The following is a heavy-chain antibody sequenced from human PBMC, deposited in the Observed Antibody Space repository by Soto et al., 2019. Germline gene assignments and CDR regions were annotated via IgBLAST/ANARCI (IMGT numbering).Heavy chain of an antibody. D-gene: IGHD4-17*01. CDR2: IYNDGST. CDR1: GFTVSSNY. Sequence: EVQLVESGGGLVQPGGSLRLSCAASGFTVSSNYMTWVRQAPGKGLEWVSVIYNDGSTYYADSVKGRFTISRHNSKNTLYLQLNSLRAEDTAVYYCARGIYGVYDYWGQGTLVTVSS. J-gene: IGHJ4*02. V-gene: IGHV3-53*04. CDR3: ARGIYGVYDY.